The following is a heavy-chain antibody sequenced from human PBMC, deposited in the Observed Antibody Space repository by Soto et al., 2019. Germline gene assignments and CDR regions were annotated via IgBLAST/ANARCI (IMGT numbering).Heavy chain of an antibody. CDR2: IYAGGTT. CDR1: GFSVSTNY. D-gene: IGHD3-3*01. Sequence: GWSLRLSCAASGFSVSTNYMSWIRQAPGKGLEWVSIIYAGGTTYYADSVKGRFTISRDISKNTVYLQMNSLRADDTAVYHCAIGEWLSTSYFNFWGKGXLVTVSS. V-gene: IGHV3-53*01. CDR3: AIGEWLSTSYFNF. J-gene: IGHJ4*02.